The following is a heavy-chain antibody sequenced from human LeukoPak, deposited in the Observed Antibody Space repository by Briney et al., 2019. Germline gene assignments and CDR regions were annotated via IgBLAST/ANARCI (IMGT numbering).Heavy chain of an antibody. CDR2: FDPEDGET. Sequence: ASVKVSCKVSGYTLTELSMHWVRQAPGKGLEWMGGFDPEDGETIYAQKFQGRVTMTEDTSTDTACMELSSLRSEDTAVYYCAATKYYDILTGYPTPGAFDIWGRGTMVTVSS. V-gene: IGHV1-24*01. J-gene: IGHJ3*02. CDR1: GYTLTELS. CDR3: AATKYYDILTGYPTPGAFDI. D-gene: IGHD3-9*01.